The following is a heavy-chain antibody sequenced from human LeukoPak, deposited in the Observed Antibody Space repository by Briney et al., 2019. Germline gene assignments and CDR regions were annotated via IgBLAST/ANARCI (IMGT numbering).Heavy chain of an antibody. D-gene: IGHD6-13*01. CDR1: GFTFSSYA. J-gene: IGHJ6*02. CDR2: ISGSGGST. V-gene: IGHV3-23*01. Sequence: PGGSLRLSCAASGFTFSSYAMSWVRQASGKGLEWVSAISGSGGSTYYADSVKGRFTISRDNSKNTLYLQMNSLRAEDTAVYYCVKEMGSSWLYYYYGMDVWGQGTTVTVSS. CDR3: VKEMGSSWLYYYYGMDV.